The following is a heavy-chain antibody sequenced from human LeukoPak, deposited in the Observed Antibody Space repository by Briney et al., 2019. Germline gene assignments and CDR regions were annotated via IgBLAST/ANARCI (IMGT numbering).Heavy chain of an antibody. CDR3: ASPPYCSSTSCYSAFDI. CDR1: AGTFSSYA. Sequence: ASVKVSCKASAGTFSSYAISWVRQAPGQGLEWMGGIIPIFGTANYAQKFQGRVTITTDESTSTAYMELSSLRSEDTAVYYCASPPYCSSTSCYSAFDIWGQGTMVTVSS. J-gene: IGHJ3*02. D-gene: IGHD2-2*02. V-gene: IGHV1-69*05. CDR2: IIPIFGTA.